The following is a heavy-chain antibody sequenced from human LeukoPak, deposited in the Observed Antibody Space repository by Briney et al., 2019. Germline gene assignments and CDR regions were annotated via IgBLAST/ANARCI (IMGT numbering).Heavy chain of an antibody. CDR1: GFTFSSYG. J-gene: IGHJ6*02. D-gene: IGHD2-21*01. V-gene: IGHV3-30*02. Sequence: GGSLRLSCAASGFTFSSYGMHWVRQAPGKGLEWVAVIWYDGSNKYYADSVKGRFTISRDNSKNTLYLQMNSLRAEDTALYYCAKDLTVFATFYGMDVWGQGTTVTVSS. CDR2: IWYDGSNK. CDR3: AKDLTVFATFYGMDV.